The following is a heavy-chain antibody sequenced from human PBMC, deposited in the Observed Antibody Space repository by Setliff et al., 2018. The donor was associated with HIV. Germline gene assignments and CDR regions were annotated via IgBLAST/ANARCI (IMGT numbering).Heavy chain of an antibody. D-gene: IGHD1-26*01. CDR1: GDTFNNYG. Sequence: SVKVSCKVSGDTFNNYGLNWVRQAPGQGLEWMGGIIPIFKSADYAQKFQGRVTITTDESTSTAYMDLSSLKSEDTAIYFCATDQLLLGGSYSDYWGQGTLVTVSS. J-gene: IGHJ4*02. CDR2: IIPIFKSA. V-gene: IGHV1-69*05. CDR3: ATDQLLLGGSYSDY.